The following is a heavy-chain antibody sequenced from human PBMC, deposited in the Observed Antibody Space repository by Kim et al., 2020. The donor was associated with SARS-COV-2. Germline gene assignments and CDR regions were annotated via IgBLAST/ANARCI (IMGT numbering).Heavy chain of an antibody. J-gene: IGHJ6*02. CDR3: AKDTRLGYCSGGSCYTDGMDV. V-gene: IGHV3-43D*03. D-gene: IGHD2-15*01. CDR2: ISWDGGST. Sequence: GGSLRLSCAASGFTFDDYAMHWVRQAPGKGLEWVSLISWDGGSTYYADSVKGRFTISRDNSKNSLYLQMNSLRAEDTALYYCAKDTRLGYCSGGSCYTDGMDVWGQGTTVTVSS. CDR1: GFTFDDYA.